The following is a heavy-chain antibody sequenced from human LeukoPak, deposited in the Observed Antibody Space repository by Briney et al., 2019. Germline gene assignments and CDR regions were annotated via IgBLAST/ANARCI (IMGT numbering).Heavy chain of an antibody. Sequence: SETLSLTCAVYGGSFSGYYWSWIRQPPGKGLEWIGEINHSGSTNYNPFLKSRVTISVDTSKNQFSLKLSSVTAADTAVYYCARASKGYCSGGGCYGISYWGQGTLVTVSS. D-gene: IGHD2-15*01. CDR1: GGSFSGYY. CDR3: ARASKGYCSGGGCYGISY. V-gene: IGHV4-34*01. J-gene: IGHJ4*02. CDR2: INHSGST.